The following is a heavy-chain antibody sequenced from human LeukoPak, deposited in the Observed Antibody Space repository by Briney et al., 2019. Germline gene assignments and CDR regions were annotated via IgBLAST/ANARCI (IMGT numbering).Heavy chain of an antibody. Sequence: VASVKVSCKASGYTFTGYYMHWVRQAPGQGLEWMGWINPNSGGTNYAQKFQGRVTMTRDTSISTAYMELSRLRSDDTAVYYCARVSVVPAGFDPWCQGTLVTVSS. CDR3: ARVSVVPAGFDP. CDR2: INPNSGGT. V-gene: IGHV1-2*02. CDR1: GYTFTGYY. D-gene: IGHD2-2*01. J-gene: IGHJ5*02.